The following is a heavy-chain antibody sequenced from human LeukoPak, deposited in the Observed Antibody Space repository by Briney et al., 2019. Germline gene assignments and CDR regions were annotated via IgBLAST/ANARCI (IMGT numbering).Heavy chain of an antibody. CDR1: GFTFDDYA. Sequence: GGSLRLSCAASGFTFDDYAMHWVRQAPGKGREWGSLISGDGGSTYYADSVKGRFTISRDNSKNSLYLRMNSLRTDDTALYYCAKDIGHSYGYYYGMDVWGQGTTVTVSS. D-gene: IGHD5-18*01. J-gene: IGHJ6*02. CDR2: ISGDGGST. V-gene: IGHV3-43*02. CDR3: AKDIGHSYGYYYGMDV.